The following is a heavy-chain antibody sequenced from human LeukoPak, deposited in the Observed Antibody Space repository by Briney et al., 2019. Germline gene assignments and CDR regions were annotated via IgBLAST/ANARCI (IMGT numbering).Heavy chain of an antibody. J-gene: IGHJ5*02. CDR3: AKDVYGDYGGLVS. CDR1: GFTLSSFA. D-gene: IGHD4-17*01. CDR2: IRADVGTT. Sequence: GGSLRLSCAASGFTLSSFAMTWVRQAPGRGLEWVSTIRADVGTTNYADSVKGRFTISRDNSKNTVYLQMNSLRAEDTAVYYCAKDVYGDYGGLVSWGQGTLVTVSS. V-gene: IGHV3-23*01.